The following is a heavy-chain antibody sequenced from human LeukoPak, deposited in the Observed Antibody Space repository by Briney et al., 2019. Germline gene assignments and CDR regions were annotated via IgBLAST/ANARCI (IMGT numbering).Heavy chain of an antibody. V-gene: IGHV3-21*01. D-gene: IGHD6-13*01. Sequence: GGSLRLSCSASGLTFSKYYMNWVRQAPGKGLEWVSSITSNSANIYYADSVKGRFTISRDNAKNSLYLQMNSLRAEDTAVYYCARDYSSSWYPFDYWGQGTLVTVSS. J-gene: IGHJ4*02. CDR3: ARDYSSSWYPFDY. CDR2: ITSNSANI. CDR1: GLTFSKYY.